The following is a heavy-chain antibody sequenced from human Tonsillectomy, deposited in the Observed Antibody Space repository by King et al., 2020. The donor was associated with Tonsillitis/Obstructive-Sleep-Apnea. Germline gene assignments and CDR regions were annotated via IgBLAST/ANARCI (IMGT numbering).Heavy chain of an antibody. V-gene: IGHV4-39*01. D-gene: IGHD3-10*01. Sequence: QLQLQESGPGLVKPSETLSLTCTVSGGSISSSSYYWGWIRQPPGKGLEWIGSIYYSGSTYYNPSLKSRVTISVDTSKNQFSLKLSSVTAADTAVYYWASPAHYGSAAFDYWGQGTLVTVSS. CDR1: GGSISSSSYY. CDR3: ASPAHYGSAAFDY. CDR2: IYYSGST. J-gene: IGHJ4*02.